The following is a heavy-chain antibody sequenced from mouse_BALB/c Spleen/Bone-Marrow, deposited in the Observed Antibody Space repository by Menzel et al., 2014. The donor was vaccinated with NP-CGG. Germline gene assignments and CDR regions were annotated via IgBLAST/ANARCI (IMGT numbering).Heavy chain of an antibody. D-gene: IGHD2-4*01. Sequence: LVKTGASVKISCKASGYSFTGYYLHWVKQSHGTSIGWIGYIRCYNGATRYNQKIKDKATFTVDTSSSTAHMQFNSLTSEDSAIYFCARGGTMISTDAMDYWGQGTSVTVSS. J-gene: IGHJ4*01. CDR1: GYSFTGYY. CDR3: ARGGTMISTDAMDY. V-gene: IGHV1S34*01. CDR2: IRCYNGAT.